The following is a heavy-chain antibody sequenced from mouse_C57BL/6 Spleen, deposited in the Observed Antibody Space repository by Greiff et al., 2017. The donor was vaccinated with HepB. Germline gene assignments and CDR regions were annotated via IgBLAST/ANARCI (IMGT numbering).Heavy chain of an antibody. V-gene: IGHV3-6*01. CDR3: ARNGYGSSHWYFDV. Sequence: EVKLQESGPGLVKPSQSLSLTCSVTGYSITSGYYWNWIRQFPGNKLEWMGYISYDGSNNYNPSLKNRISITRDTSKNQFFLKLNSVTTEDTATYYCARNGYGSSHWYFDVWGTGTTVTVSS. J-gene: IGHJ1*03. CDR2: ISYDGSN. D-gene: IGHD1-1*01. CDR1: GYSITSGYY.